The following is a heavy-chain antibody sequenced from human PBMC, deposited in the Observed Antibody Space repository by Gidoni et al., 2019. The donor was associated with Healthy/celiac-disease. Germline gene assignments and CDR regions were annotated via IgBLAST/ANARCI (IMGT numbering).Heavy chain of an antibody. Sequence: EVQLLESGGGLVQPGGSLRLSCAAPGFTFSSYAMSWVRQAPGKGLEWVSAMSGSGGSTYYADSVKGRFTISRDNSKNTLYLQMNSLRAEDTAVYYCAKSTVSSDYGGNSVVDYWGQGTLVTVSS. V-gene: IGHV3-23*01. CDR1: GFTFSSYA. CDR2: MSGSGGST. J-gene: IGHJ4*02. CDR3: AKSTVSSDYGGNSVVDY. D-gene: IGHD4-17*01.